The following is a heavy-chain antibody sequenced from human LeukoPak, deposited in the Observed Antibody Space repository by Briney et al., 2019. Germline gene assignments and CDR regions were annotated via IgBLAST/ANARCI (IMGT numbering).Heavy chain of an antibody. CDR3: ARNPNYYDSSGYYSYYYYMDV. V-gene: IGHV3-20*04. CDR1: GFTFDSYG. CDR2: INCSGGST. J-gene: IGHJ6*03. D-gene: IGHD3-22*01. Sequence: GGSLRLSCAASGFTFDSYGMSWVRQAPGKGLEWVSGINCSGGSTYYADSVKGRFTISRDNAKNSLYLQMNSLRAEDTALYYCARNPNYYDSSGYYSYYYYMDVWGKGTTVTVSS.